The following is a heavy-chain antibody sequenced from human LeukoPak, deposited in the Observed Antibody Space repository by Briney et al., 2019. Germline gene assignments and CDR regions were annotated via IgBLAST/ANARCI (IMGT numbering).Heavy chain of an antibody. D-gene: IGHD5-24*01. CDR2: INPSGGST. V-gene: IGHV1-46*01. Sequence: ASVKVSCKASGYTFTSYYMHWVRQAPGQGLEWMGIINPSGGSTSYAQKFQGRVTMTRDMSTSTVYMELSSLRSEDTAVYYCARGLVNGMATIKGATDYFDYWGQGTLVTVSS. J-gene: IGHJ4*02. CDR3: ARGLVNGMATIKGATDYFDY. CDR1: GYTFTSYY.